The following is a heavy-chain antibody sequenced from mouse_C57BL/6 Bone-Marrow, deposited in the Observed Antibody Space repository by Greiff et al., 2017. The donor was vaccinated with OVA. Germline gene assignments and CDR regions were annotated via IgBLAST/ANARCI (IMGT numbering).Heavy chain of an antibody. CDR2: ISYDGSN. Sequence: EVKLEESGPGLVKPSQSLSLTCSVTGYSITSGYYWNWIRQFPGNKLEWMGYISYDGSNNYNPSLNNRISINRDTSKNQFFLKLNSVTTEDTATYYWARDSTTVVATEYFDVWGTGTTVTVSS. V-gene: IGHV3-6*01. J-gene: IGHJ1*03. CDR3: ARDSTTVVATEYFDV. CDR1: GYSITSGYY. D-gene: IGHD1-1*01.